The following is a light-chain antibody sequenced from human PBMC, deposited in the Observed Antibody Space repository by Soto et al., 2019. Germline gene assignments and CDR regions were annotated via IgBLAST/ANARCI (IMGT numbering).Light chain of an antibody. Sequence: ELVLTQSPGTLSLSPGDRATLSFRASQSVSSTYLAWYQQRPGQAPRLLIYSSSSRASGIPDRFSGSGSGTDFTLTICRLEPEDFAVYYCQQYRTSPPTWTFGQGTKVDIK. J-gene: IGKJ1*01. CDR1: QSVSSTY. CDR2: SSS. V-gene: IGKV3-20*01. CDR3: QQYRTSPPTWT.